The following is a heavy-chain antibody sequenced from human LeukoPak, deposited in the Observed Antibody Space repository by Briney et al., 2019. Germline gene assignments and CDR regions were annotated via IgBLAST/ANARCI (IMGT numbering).Heavy chain of an antibody. V-gene: IGHV1-69*13. Sequence: SVKVSCKASGGTFSSYAISWVRQAPGQGLEWMGGVIPIFGTANYAQKFQGRVTITADESTSTAYMELSSLRSEDTAVYYCAVGSGYSSSSGYFDYWGQGTLVTVSS. J-gene: IGHJ4*02. D-gene: IGHD6-13*01. CDR2: VIPIFGTA. CDR1: GGTFSSYA. CDR3: AVGSGYSSSSGYFDY.